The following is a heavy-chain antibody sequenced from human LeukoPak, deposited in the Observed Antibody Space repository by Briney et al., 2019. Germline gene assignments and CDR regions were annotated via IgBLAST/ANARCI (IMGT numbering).Heavy chain of an antibody. Sequence: ASVKVSCKASGYTFTGYYMHWVRQAPGQGLEWMGWINPNSGGTNYAQKFQGRVTMTRDTSISTAYMELSRLRSDDTAVYYCARDADDYGDYGGWFDPWGQGTLVTVSS. CDR1: GYTFTGYY. CDR3: ARDADDYGDYGGWFDP. V-gene: IGHV1-2*02. J-gene: IGHJ5*02. CDR2: INPNSGGT. D-gene: IGHD4-17*01.